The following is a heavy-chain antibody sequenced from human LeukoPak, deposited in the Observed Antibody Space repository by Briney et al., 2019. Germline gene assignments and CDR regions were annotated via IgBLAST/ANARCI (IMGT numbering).Heavy chain of an antibody. V-gene: IGHV3-30-3*01. D-gene: IGHD3-16*01. CDR2: ISYDGSNK. J-gene: IGHJ4*02. CDR3: ANGGAPYFIWGTNGFDY. CDR1: GFTFSSYA. Sequence: QPGGSLRLSCAASGFTFSSYAMHWVRQAPGKGLEWVAVISYDGSNKYYADSVKGRFTISRDNSKNTLYLQMNSLRAEDTAVYYCANGGAPYFIWGTNGFDYWGQGTLVTVSS.